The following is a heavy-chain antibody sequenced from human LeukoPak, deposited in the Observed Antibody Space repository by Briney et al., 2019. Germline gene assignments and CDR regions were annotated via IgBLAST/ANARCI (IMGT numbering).Heavy chain of an antibody. CDR1: TVSFTSYY. D-gene: IGHD2-2*01. Sequence: SETLSLTCTVSTVSFTSYYWTWIRQPPGKGLEWIGYIYYSGSTYYNPSLKSRVTISVDTSKNQFSLKLSSVTAADTAVYYCARDPVPATGGFDYWGQGTLVTVSS. CDR2: IYYSGST. CDR3: ARDPVPATGGFDY. V-gene: IGHV4-59*12. J-gene: IGHJ4*02.